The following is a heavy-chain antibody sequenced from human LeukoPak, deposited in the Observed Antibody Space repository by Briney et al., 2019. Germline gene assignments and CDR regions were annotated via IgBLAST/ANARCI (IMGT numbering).Heavy chain of an antibody. V-gene: IGHV3-30*02. Sequence: GGSLRLSCAASGFTFSSYGMHWVRQAPGKGLEWVAFIRYDGSNKYYADSVKGRFTISRDNSKNTLYLQMSSLRAEDTAVYYCAKGVNKDIVVVPGIDYWGQGTLVTVSS. CDR3: AKGVNKDIVVVPGIDY. CDR1: GFTFSSYG. CDR2: IRYDGSNK. D-gene: IGHD2-2*01. J-gene: IGHJ4*02.